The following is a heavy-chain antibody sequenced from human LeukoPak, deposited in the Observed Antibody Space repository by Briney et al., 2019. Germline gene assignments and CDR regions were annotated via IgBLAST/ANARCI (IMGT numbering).Heavy chain of an antibody. CDR3: ARHSGSYRDFDY. Sequence: GASVKVSCKASGNTFSSYYMHWVRQAPGQGLEWMGIINPSGGSTSYAQKFQGRVTMTRDTSTSTVYMELSSLRSEDTAVYYCARHSGSYRDFDYWGQGTLVTVSS. V-gene: IGHV1-46*01. CDR1: GNTFSSYY. CDR2: INPSGGST. J-gene: IGHJ4*02. D-gene: IGHD1-26*01.